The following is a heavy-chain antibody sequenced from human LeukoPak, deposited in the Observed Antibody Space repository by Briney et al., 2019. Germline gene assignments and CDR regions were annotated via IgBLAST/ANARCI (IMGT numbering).Heavy chain of an antibody. CDR1: GGSISSYY. D-gene: IGHD6-19*01. V-gene: IGHV4-4*07. J-gene: IGHJ4*02. CDR3: ARDLLSSSGWYYFDY. CDR2: IYTSGST. Sequence: SETLSLTCTVSGGSISSYYWSWIRQPAGKGLEWIGRIYTSGSTNYNPSLKSRVTISVDKSKNQFSLKLSSVTAADPAVYYCARDLLSSSGWYYFDYWGQGTLVTVSS.